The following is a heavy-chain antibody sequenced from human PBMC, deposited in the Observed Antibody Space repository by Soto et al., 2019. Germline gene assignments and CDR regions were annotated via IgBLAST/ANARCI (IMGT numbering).Heavy chain of an antibody. CDR1: GYSFTSYG. CDR3: ARIGGYCSSTSCSS. V-gene: IGHV5-10-1*01. D-gene: IGHD2-2*01. J-gene: IGHJ6*02. CDR2: IDPSDSYT. Sequence: XDSLKVSWKCSGYSFTSYGISWVRQMPGKGLEWMGRIDPSDSYTNYSPSFQGHVTISADKSISTAYLQWSSLKASDTATYYCARIGGYCSSTSCSSWGQGTTVTVSS.